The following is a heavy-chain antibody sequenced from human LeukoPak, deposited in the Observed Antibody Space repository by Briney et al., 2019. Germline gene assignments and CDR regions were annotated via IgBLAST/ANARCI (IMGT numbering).Heavy chain of an antibody. CDR3: ARDGYDSSGLTYDY. CDR2: IYSGGST. V-gene: IGHV3-53*04. Sequence: GGSLRLSCAASGFTVSSNYMSWVRQAPGKGLEWGSVIYSGGSTYYADSVKGRFTISRHNSKNTLYLQMNSLRAEDTAVYYCARDGYDSSGLTYDYWGQGTLVTVSS. J-gene: IGHJ4*02. D-gene: IGHD3-22*01. CDR1: GFTVSSNY.